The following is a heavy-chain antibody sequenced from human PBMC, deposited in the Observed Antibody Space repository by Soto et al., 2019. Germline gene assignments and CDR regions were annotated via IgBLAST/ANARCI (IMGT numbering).Heavy chain of an antibody. CDR3: VRAAAASGGFDN. D-gene: IGHD6-13*01. J-gene: IGHJ4*02. CDR2: IFYSGST. V-gene: IGHV4-31*03. Sequence: LSLTCTVSGGSIISAGHYWNWIRQPPGKGLEWIGYIFYSGSTYYSPSLKSRVTISVDTSENQFSLKLTSVTAADTAVYYCVRAAAASGGFDNWGQGTLVTVSS. CDR1: GGSIISAGHY.